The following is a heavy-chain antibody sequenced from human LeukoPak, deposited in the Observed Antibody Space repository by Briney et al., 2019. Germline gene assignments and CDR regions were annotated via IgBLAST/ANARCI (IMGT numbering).Heavy chain of an antibody. CDR2: INPNSGGT. Sequence: GASVKVSCKASGYTFTGYYMHWVRRAPGQGLEWMGWINPNSGGTNYAQKFQGRVTMTRDTSISTAYMELSRLRSDDTAVYYCARGPIYCSGGSCYLDYWGQGTLVTVSS. D-gene: IGHD2-15*01. V-gene: IGHV1-2*02. CDR1: GYTFTGYY. CDR3: ARGPIYCSGGSCYLDY. J-gene: IGHJ4*02.